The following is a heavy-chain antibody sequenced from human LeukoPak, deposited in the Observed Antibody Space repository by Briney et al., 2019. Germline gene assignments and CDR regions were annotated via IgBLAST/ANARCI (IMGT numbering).Heavy chain of an antibody. D-gene: IGHD3-22*01. CDR3: AKDVYYNYDSGAYFVD. J-gene: IGHJ4*02. V-gene: IGHV3-30*02. Sequence: GGSLRLSCAASGFTFSNYGVHWVRQAPGKGLEWVSFICFDGSNKYYADSVKGRFTISRDSSKNTLYLQMNSLRAEDTAVYYCAKDVYYNYDSGAYFVDWGQGTLVTVSS. CDR1: GFTFSNYG. CDR2: ICFDGSNK.